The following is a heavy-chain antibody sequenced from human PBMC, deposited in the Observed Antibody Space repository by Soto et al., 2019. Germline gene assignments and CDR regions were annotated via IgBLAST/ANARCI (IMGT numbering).Heavy chain of an antibody. J-gene: IGHJ6*02. CDR1: GGTFSSYA. V-gene: IGHV1-69*13. Sequence: ASVKVSCKASGGTFSSYAISWVRQAPGQGLEWMGGIIPIFGTANYAQKFQGRVTITADESTSTAYMGPSSLRSEDTAVYYCARDYYDSSGYSPYYYYYGMDVWGQGTTVTVSS. CDR3: ARDYYDSSGYSPYYYYYGMDV. CDR2: IIPIFGTA. D-gene: IGHD3-22*01.